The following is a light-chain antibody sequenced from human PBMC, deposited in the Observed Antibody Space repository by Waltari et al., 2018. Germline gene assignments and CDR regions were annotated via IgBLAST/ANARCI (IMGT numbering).Light chain of an antibody. CDR2: DTS. CDR3: QQRRHWPSYT. V-gene: IGKV3-11*01. J-gene: IGKJ2*01. Sequence: IVLTLSPATLSLSPGETATLSCRASQSVSIYLAWYQQKPGRSPRLLIYDTSNRAAGVPARFTGSGSGTDFTLTISSLEPDDFAVYYCQQRRHWPSYTFGQGTRLEIK. CDR1: QSVSIY.